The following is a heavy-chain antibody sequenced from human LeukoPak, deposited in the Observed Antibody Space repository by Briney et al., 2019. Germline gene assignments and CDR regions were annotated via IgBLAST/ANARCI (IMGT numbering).Heavy chain of an antibody. CDR2: INTNTGNP. J-gene: IGHJ3*02. CDR1: GYTFTSYA. D-gene: IGHD1-26*01. CDR3: ARSPLGALGVAFDI. V-gene: IGHV7-4-1*02. Sequence: ASVKVSCKASGYTFTSYAMNWVRQAPGQGLEWMGWINTNTGNPTYAQGFTGRFVFSLDTSVGTAYLQISSLKAEDTAVYYCARSPLGALGVAFDIWGQGTMVTVSS.